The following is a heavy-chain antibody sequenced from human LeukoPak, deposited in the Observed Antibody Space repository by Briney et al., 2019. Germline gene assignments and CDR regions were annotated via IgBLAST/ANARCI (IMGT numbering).Heavy chain of an antibody. CDR2: ISYDGSNK. CDR3: ARSHIVVVTAILYYFDC. V-gene: IGHV3-30*01. J-gene: IGHJ4*02. D-gene: IGHD2-21*02. Sequence: GGSLRLSCAASGFTFSSYAMHWVRQAPGKGLEWVAVISYDGSNKYYADSVKGRFTISRDNSKNTLYLQMNSLRAEDTAVYYCARSHIVVVTAILYYFDCWGQGTLVTVSS. CDR1: GFTFSSYA.